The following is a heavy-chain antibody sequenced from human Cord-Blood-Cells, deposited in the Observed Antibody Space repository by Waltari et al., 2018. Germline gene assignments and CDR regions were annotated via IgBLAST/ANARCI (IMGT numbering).Heavy chain of an antibody. CDR1: GFTFSSYA. J-gene: IGHJ4*02. Sequence: VQLLESGGGLVQPGGSLRLSCAASGFTFSSYAMSWVRQAPGKGLEWVSAISGSGGSTYYADSVKGRFTISRDNSKNTLYLQMNSLRAEDTAVYYCATLTGVVVVPAALYYFDYWGQGTLVTVSS. CDR2: ISGSGGST. D-gene: IGHD2-2*01. V-gene: IGHV3-23*01. CDR3: ATLTGVVVVPAALYYFDY.